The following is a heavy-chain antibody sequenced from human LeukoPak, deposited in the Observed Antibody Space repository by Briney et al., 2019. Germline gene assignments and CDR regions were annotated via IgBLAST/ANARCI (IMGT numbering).Heavy chain of an antibody. CDR3: ARDAYDSSGYSFDY. V-gene: IGHV4-4*02. D-gene: IGHD3-22*01. Sequence: SETLSLTCAVSGDSISRGNWWSWVRQPPGKGLEWIGEIYQSGSANYNPSLKSRVTISIDKSKNHFSLKLNSVTAADTAVYYCARDAYDSSGYSFDYWGQGTLVTVSS. CDR2: IYQSGSA. J-gene: IGHJ4*02. CDR1: GDSISRGNW.